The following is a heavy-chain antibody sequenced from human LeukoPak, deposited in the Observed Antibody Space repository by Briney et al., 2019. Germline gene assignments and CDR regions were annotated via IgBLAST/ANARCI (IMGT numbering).Heavy chain of an antibody. CDR2: ITSSSTYI. V-gene: IGHV3-21*01. CDR3: ARGGYGSGSDYYFDY. CDR1: GFTFNVYS. D-gene: IGHD3-10*01. J-gene: IGHJ4*02. Sequence: GGSLRLSCAASGFTFNVYSMNWVRQAPGKGLEWVSTITSSSTYIYYADSVKGRFTISRDNSNNTLYLQMNSLRIEDTAVYYCARGGYGSGSDYYFDYWGQGTLVTVSS.